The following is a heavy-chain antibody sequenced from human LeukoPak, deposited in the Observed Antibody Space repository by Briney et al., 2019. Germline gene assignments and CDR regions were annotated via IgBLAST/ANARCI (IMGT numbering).Heavy chain of an antibody. D-gene: IGHD1-26*01. Sequence: QSGGSLRRSCAASGFTFSSYWMSWVRQAPGKGLEWVANIKQDGSEKYYMDSVKGRFTISRDNAKNSLYLQMNSLRAEGTAVYYCARGGKWELPIDYWGQGTLVTVSS. CDR2: IKQDGSEK. J-gene: IGHJ4*02. CDR3: ARGGKWELPIDY. CDR1: GFTFSSYW. V-gene: IGHV3-7*01.